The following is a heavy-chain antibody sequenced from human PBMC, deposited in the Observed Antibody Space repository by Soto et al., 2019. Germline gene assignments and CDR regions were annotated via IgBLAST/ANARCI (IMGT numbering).Heavy chain of an antibody. CDR1: GGSISSYY. D-gene: IGHD2-15*01. J-gene: IGHJ4*02. CDR3: ARDYCSGGSCYFDY. V-gene: IGHV4-59*01. Sequence: SETLSLTCTVSGGSISSYYWSWIRQPPGKGLEWIGYIYYSGSTNYNPSLKSRVTISVDTSKNQFSLKLSSVTAADTAVYSCARDYCSGGSCYFDYWGQGTLVTVSS. CDR2: IYYSGST.